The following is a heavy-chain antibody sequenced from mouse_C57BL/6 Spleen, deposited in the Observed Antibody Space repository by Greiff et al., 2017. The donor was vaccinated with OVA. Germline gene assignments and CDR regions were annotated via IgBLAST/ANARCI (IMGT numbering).Heavy chain of an antibody. V-gene: IGHV1-69*01. J-gene: IGHJ3*01. CDR1: GYTFTSYW. D-gene: IGHD2-4*01. Sequence: QVQLQQPGAELVLPGASVKLSCKASGYTFTSYWMHWVKQRPGQGLEWIGEIDPSDSYTNYNQKFKGKSTLTVDKSSSTAYMQLSSLTSEDSAVYYCARYDYDTVAYWGQGTLVTVSA. CDR2: IDPSDSYT. CDR3: ARYDYDTVAY.